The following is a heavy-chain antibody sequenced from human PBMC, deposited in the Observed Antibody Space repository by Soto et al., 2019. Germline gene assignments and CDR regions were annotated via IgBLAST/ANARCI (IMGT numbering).Heavy chain of an antibody. CDR2: ISGSGGST. J-gene: IGHJ4*02. V-gene: IGHV3-23*01. CDR1: GFTFSSYA. D-gene: IGHD6-13*01. CDR3: AKPPGGPAAGIAVLEMDY. Sequence: GGSLRLSCAASGFTFSSYAMSWVRQAPGKGLEWVSAISGSGGSTYYADSVKGRFTISRDNSKNTLYLQMNSLRAEDTAVYYCAKPPGGPAAGIAVLEMDYWGQGTLVTVSS.